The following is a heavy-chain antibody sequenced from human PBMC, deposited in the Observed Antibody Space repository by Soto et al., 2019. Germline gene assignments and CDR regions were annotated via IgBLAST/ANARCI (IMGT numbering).Heavy chain of an antibody. V-gene: IGHV1-3*01. D-gene: IGHD6-19*01. CDR2: INAGNGNT. J-gene: IGHJ4*02. Sequence: QVQLVQSGAEVKKPGASVKVSCKASGYTFTSYAMHWVRQAPGQRLEWMGWINAGNGNTKYSQKFQGRVTITRDTSASTAYMELSSLRSEDTAVYYCARDPVAVAGVMNFDYWGQGTLVTVSS. CDR3: ARDPVAVAGVMNFDY. CDR1: GYTFTSYA.